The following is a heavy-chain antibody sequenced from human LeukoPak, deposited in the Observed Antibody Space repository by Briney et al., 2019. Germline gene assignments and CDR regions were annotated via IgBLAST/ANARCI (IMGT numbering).Heavy chain of an antibody. V-gene: IGHV1-18*01. Sequence: GASVKVSCKASGYTFTSYGVSWVRQAPGQGLEWMGWISAYSGNTNYAQKLQGRVTMTTDTSTSTAYMELRSLRSDDTAVYYCARDQLGYCSGGSCSRWLDPWGQGTLVTVSS. CDR2: ISAYSGNT. CDR3: ARDQLGYCSGGSCSRWLDP. CDR1: GYTFTSYG. J-gene: IGHJ5*02. D-gene: IGHD2-15*01.